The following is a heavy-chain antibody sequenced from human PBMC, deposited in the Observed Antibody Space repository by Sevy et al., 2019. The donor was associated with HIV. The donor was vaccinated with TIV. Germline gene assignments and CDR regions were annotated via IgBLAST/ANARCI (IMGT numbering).Heavy chain of an antibody. Sequence: SETLSLTCTVSGGSISSSSYYWGWIRQPPGKGLEWIGSIYYSGSTYYNPSLKSRVTISVDTSKNHFYLKLSSVTAADTVVYYCARFLMVRGVTTFDFWGQGTLVTVSS. V-gene: IGHV4-39*02. CDR3: ARFLMVRGVTTFDF. CDR1: GGSISSSSYY. D-gene: IGHD3-10*01. CDR2: IYYSGST. J-gene: IGHJ4*01.